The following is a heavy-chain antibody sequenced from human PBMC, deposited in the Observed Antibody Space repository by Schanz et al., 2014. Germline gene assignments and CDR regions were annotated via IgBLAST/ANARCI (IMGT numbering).Heavy chain of an antibody. D-gene: IGHD5-12*01. CDR2: IYTDGST. J-gene: IGHJ3*02. CDR3: AGAVATIRADSFDI. CDR1: GFTFSDYY. Sequence: PGGSLRLSCAASGFTFSDYYMAWIRQAPGKGLEWVSIIYTDGSTYYADSVRDRFTISRDNAKNSLYLQMNSLRAEDTAVYYCAGAVATIRADSFDIWGQGTMVAVSS. V-gene: IGHV3-66*01.